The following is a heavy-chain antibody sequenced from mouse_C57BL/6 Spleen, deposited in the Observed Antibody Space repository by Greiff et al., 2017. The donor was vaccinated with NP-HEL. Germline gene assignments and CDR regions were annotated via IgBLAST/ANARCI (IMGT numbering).Heavy chain of an antibody. CDR2: INPGSGGT. CDR1: GYAFTNYL. Sequence: VQLQQSGAELVRPGTSVKVSCKASGYAFTNYLIEWVKQRPGQGLEWIGVINPGSGGTNYNEKFKGKATLTADKSSSTAYMQLSSLTSEDSAVYFCARSGGFRYFDVWGTGTTVTVSS. J-gene: IGHJ1*03. D-gene: IGHD3-1*01. V-gene: IGHV1-54*01. CDR3: ARSGGFRYFDV.